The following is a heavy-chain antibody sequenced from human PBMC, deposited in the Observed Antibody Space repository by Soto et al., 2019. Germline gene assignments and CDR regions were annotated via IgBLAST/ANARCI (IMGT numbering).Heavy chain of an antibody. D-gene: IGHD3-9*01. CDR3: ARVGFDYDILTGLDY. Sequence: GGSLRLSCAASGFTFSSYAMHWVRQAPGKGLEWVAVISYDGSNKYYADSVKGRFTISRDNSKNTLYLQMNSLRAEDTAVYYCARVGFDYDILTGLDYRGQGTLVTVSS. CDR2: ISYDGSNK. J-gene: IGHJ4*02. CDR1: GFTFSSYA. V-gene: IGHV3-30-3*01.